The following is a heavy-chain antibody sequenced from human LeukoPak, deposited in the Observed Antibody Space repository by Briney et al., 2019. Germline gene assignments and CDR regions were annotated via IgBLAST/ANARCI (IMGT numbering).Heavy chain of an antibody. Sequence: PGGSLRLSCAASGFTFSSYAMHWVRQAPGKGLEWVAVISYDGSNKYYADSVKGRFTISRDNSKNTLYLQMDSLRAEDTAVYYCARDIVVVPAASFNYMDVWGKGTTVTVSS. J-gene: IGHJ6*03. D-gene: IGHD2-2*01. CDR3: ARDIVVVPAASFNYMDV. CDR1: GFTFSSYA. CDR2: ISYDGSNK. V-gene: IGHV3-30-3*01.